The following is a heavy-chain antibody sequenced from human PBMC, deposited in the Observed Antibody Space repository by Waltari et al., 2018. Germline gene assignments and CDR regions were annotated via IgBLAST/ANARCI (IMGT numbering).Heavy chain of an antibody. CDR1: GFTFSSYW. Sequence: EVQLVESGGGVVQPGGSLRVSCTASGFTFSSYWLHGVRQVPGKGLVWVSRINSDGSGTSYADSAKGRFTISRDNAKNTLFLQMNSLRGEDTAVYYCASGNSHAFDLWGQGTMVTVSS. V-gene: IGHV3-74*01. CDR3: ASGNSHAFDL. CDR2: INSDGSGT. D-gene: IGHD1-7*01. J-gene: IGHJ3*01.